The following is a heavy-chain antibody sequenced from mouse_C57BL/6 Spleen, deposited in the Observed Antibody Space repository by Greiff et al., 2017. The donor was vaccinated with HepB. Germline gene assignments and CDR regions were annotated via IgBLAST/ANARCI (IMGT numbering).Heavy chain of an antibody. Sequence: QVQLQQPGAELVKPGASVKLSCKASGYTFTSYWMHWVKQRPGQGLEWIGMIHPNSGSINYNEKFKGKATLTVDKSSSTAYMQLSSLTSEDSAVYYCARGGSGDYFDYWGQGTTRTVSS. V-gene: IGHV1-64*01. J-gene: IGHJ2*01. CDR3: ARGGSGDYFDY. D-gene: IGHD1-1*01. CDR1: GYTFTSYW. CDR2: IHPNSGSI.